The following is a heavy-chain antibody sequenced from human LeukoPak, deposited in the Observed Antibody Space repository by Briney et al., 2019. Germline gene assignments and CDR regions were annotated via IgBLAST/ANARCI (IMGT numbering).Heavy chain of an antibody. CDR1: GGSISSSSYY. CDR3: ARYCSSTSCPAYYYYGMDV. V-gene: IGHV4-39*01. D-gene: IGHD2-2*01. CDR2: FYYSGST. J-gene: IGHJ6*02. Sequence: SDPLSLTCTVSGGSISSSSYYWGWIRQPPGKGLERLESFYYSGSTYYNTSLKSRVTISVDTSKNQFSLKLSSVTAADTAVYYCARYCSSTSCPAYYYYGMDVWGQGTTVTVSS.